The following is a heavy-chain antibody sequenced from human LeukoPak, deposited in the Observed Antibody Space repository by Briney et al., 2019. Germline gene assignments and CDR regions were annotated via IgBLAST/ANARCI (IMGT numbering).Heavy chain of an antibody. V-gene: IGHV4-34*01. CDR2: INHSGST. J-gene: IGHJ4*02. CDR3: ARGYCSGGSCYTLDY. Sequence: SETLSLTCAVYGGSFSGYYWSWIRQPPGKGLEWIGEINHSGSTNYNPSLKSRVTISVDTSKNQFSLKLSSVTAADTAVYYCARGYCSGGSCYTLDYWGQGTLVTVSS. CDR1: GGSFSGYY. D-gene: IGHD2-15*01.